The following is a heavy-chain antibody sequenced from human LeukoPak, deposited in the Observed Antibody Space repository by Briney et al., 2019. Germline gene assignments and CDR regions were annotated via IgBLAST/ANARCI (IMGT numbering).Heavy chain of an antibody. V-gene: IGHV3-23*01. D-gene: IGHD6-13*01. Sequence: GGSLRLSCAASGFTFSSFAITWVRQAPGKGLEWVSAIRNTADQTYYADSVKGRFSISRDNSKNTLYLQLNSLRVEDTAVYYCARGRRIAAAGTFYYYYMDVWGKGTTVTVSS. CDR2: IRNTADQT. CDR1: GFTFSSFA. J-gene: IGHJ6*03. CDR3: ARGRRIAAAGTFYYYYMDV.